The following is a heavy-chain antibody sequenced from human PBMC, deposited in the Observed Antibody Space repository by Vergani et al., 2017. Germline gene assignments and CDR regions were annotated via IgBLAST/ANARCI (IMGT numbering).Heavy chain of an antibody. J-gene: IGHJ5*02. V-gene: IGHV1-69*02. D-gene: IGHD4-17*01. CDR2: IIPILGIA. CDR1: GGTFSSYT. CDR3: ASLEGGYGDYGGWFDP. Sequence: QVQLVQSGAEVKKPGSSVKVSCKASGGTFSSYTISWVRQAPGQGLEWMGRIIPILGIANYAQKFQGRVTITADKSTSTAYMELSRLRSDDTAVYYCASLEGGYGDYGGWFDPWGQGTLVTVSS.